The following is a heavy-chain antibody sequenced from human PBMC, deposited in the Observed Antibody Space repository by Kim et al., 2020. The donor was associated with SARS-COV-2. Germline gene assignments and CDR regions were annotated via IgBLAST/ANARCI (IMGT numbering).Heavy chain of an antibody. CDR2: INTNTGNP. D-gene: IGHD5-18*01. V-gene: IGHV7-4-1*02. CDR1: GYTFTSYA. Sequence: ASVKVSCKASGYTFTSYAMNWVRQAPGQGLEWMGWINTNTGNPTYAQGFTGRFVFSLDISVSTAYLQISSLKAEDTAVYYCAREKYSYGLNWFDPWGQGTLVTVSS. CDR3: AREKYSYGLNWFDP. J-gene: IGHJ5*02.